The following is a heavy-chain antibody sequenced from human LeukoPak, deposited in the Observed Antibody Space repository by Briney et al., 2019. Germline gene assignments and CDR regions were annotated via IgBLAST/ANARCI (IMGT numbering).Heavy chain of an antibody. V-gene: IGHV3-7*01. CDR1: GFTFSSYW. Sequence: PGGSLRLSCAASGFTFSSYWMSWVRQAPGKGLEWVANIKQDGSEKYYVDSVKGRFTISRDNAKNSLYLQMNSLRAGDTAVYYCARGGYSYGVYYYYGMDVWGQGTTVTVSS. CDR2: IKQDGSEK. CDR3: ARGGYSYGVYYYYGMDV. D-gene: IGHD5-18*01. J-gene: IGHJ6*02.